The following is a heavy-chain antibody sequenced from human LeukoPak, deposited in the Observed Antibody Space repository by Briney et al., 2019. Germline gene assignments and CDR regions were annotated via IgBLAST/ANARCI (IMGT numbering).Heavy chain of an antibody. CDR3: AIRGYTSNY. CDR1: GGSISSSSYY. D-gene: IGHD5-18*01. V-gene: IGHV4-39*07. CDR2: INHSGST. Sequence: SETLSLTCTVSGGSISSSSYYWSWIRQPPGKGLEWIGEINHSGSTNYNPSLKSRVAILVDTSKNQFSLKLSSVTAADTAVYYCAIRGYTSNYWGQGTLVTVSS. J-gene: IGHJ4*02.